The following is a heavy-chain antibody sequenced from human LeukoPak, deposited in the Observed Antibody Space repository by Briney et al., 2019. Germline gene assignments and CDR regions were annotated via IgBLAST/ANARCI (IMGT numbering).Heavy chain of an antibody. V-gene: IGHV3-21*01. CDR3: ARDENDILTHYYYHGMDV. D-gene: IGHD3-9*01. CDR1: GFTFSSYS. J-gene: IGHJ6*04. Sequence: GGSLRLSCAASGFTFSSYSMNWVRQAAGKGLEWVSSISSSSSYIYYTDSVKGRFTISRNNAKNSLYLQMNSLRAEDTAVYYCARDENDILTHYYYHGMDVWGKGTTVTVSS. CDR2: ISSSSSYI.